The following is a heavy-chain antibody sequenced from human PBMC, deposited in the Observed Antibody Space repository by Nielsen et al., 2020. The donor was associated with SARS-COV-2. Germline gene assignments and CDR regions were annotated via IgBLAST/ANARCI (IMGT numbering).Heavy chain of an antibody. J-gene: IGHJ4*02. CDR2: FYPGESET. Sequence: GESLKISCKGSGYTFTTQWIAWVRQMPGKGLEWMGIFYPGESETRHSPSLQGRVTISADKSISTAYLHWSSLEASDTAVYFCASAPILASGPENWGRGTLVTVSS. D-gene: IGHD5-24*01. CDR3: ASAPILASGPEN. V-gene: IGHV5-51*01. CDR1: GYTFTTQW.